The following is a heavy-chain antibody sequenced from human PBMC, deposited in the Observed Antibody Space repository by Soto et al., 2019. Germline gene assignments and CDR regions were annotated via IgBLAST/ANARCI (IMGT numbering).Heavy chain of an antibody. CDR3: AREIIQWPGYFDY. D-gene: IGHD5-12*01. J-gene: IGHJ4*02. CDR1: GFTFSSYS. CDR2: ITYDGSNA. V-gene: IGHV3-30*03. Sequence: GGSLRLSCAASGFTFSSYSMNWVRQAPGKVLEWVAVITYDGSNANYADSVKGRFTVSRDNPKNTLYLQMNSLRAEDTAVYYCAREIIQWPGYFDYWGQGTLVTVSS.